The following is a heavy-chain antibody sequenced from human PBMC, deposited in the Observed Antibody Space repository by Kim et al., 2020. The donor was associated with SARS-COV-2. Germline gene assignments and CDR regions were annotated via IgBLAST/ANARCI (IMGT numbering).Heavy chain of an antibody. D-gene: IGHD3-10*01. CDR3: ARGNVRVRGVVIGGNGFDP. CDR1: GGSINNYY. Sequence: SETLSLTCTVSGGSINNYYWSWIRQPPGKGLEWIGDIYYSGTTNYNPSLKSRVTISVDTSKNQFSLKLNSVTAADTAVYYCARGNVRVRGVVIGGNGFDPSGQGTLVIVSS. CDR2: IYYSGTT. V-gene: IGHV4-59*01. J-gene: IGHJ5*02.